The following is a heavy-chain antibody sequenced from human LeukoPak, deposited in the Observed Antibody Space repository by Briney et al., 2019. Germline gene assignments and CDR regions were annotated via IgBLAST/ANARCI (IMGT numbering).Heavy chain of an antibody. CDR2: IWYDGSNK. Sequence: PGTSLRLSCAASGITFSSFGMHWVRQAPGKGLEWVAFIWYDGSNKYYADSVKGRFTIFRDNSKKTLYLQMNSLRVEDTAVYYCARDGTQTAGPFDPWGQGTLVTVSS. J-gene: IGHJ5*02. D-gene: IGHD1/OR15-1a*01. V-gene: IGHV3-33*01. CDR3: ARDGTQTAGPFDP. CDR1: GITFSSFG.